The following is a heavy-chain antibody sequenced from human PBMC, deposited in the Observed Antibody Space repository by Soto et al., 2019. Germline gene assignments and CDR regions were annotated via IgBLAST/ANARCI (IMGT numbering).Heavy chain of an antibody. Sequence: QVQLVQSGAEVKKPGSSVMVSCKASGGTFSSYAISWVRQAPGQGLEWMGGIIPIFGTANYAQKFQGRVTITADKSTSTAYMELSSLRSEDTAVYYCARGDYGGNSGYYYGMDVWGQGTTVTVSS. D-gene: IGHD4-17*01. V-gene: IGHV1-69*06. CDR3: ARGDYGGNSGYYYGMDV. J-gene: IGHJ6*02. CDR1: GGTFSSYA. CDR2: IIPIFGTA.